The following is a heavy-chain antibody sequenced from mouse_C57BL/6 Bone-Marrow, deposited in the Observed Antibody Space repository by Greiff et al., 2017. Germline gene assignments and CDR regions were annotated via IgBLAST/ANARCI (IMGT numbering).Heavy chain of an antibody. Sequence: VQLQQPGAELVRPGSSVKLSCKASGYTFTSYWMHWVKQRPIQGLEWIGNIDPSDSETHYNQKFKDKATLTVDKSSSTVYMQLSSLTSEDSAVDYCAREGYYGRKGYWGQGTTLTVSA. D-gene: IGHD1-1*01. V-gene: IGHV1-52*01. J-gene: IGHJ2*01. CDR2: IDPSDSET. CDR1: GYTFTSYW. CDR3: AREGYYGRKGY.